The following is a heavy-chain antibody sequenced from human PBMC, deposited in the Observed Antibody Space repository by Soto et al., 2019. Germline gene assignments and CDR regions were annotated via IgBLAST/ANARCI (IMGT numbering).Heavy chain of an antibody. CDR3: ARVGGYGMDV. J-gene: IGHJ6*02. CDR1: GYSISSGYY. Sequence: SETLSLTCAVSGYSISSGYYWGWIRQPPGKGLEWIGSIYHSGSTYNNPSLKSRVTISVDTSKNQFSLKLSSVTATDTAVYYCARVGGYGMDVWGQGTTVTVSS. D-gene: IGHD3-10*01. V-gene: IGHV4-38-2*01. CDR2: IYHSGST.